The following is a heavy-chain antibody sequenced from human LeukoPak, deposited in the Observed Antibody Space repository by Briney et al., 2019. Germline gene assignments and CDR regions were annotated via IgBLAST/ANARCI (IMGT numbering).Heavy chain of an antibody. CDR3: ARDLTLDYDILTGSVRNAFDI. CDR2: IYTSGST. CDR1: GGSSSSYY. V-gene: IGHV4-4*07. J-gene: IGHJ3*02. D-gene: IGHD3-9*01. Sequence: SETLSLTCTVCGGSSSSYYWSWLRQPAGKGLEWIGRIYTSGSTNYNPSLKSRVTMSVDTSKNQFSLKLSSVTAADTAVYYCARDLTLDYDILTGSVRNAFDIWGQGTMVTVSS.